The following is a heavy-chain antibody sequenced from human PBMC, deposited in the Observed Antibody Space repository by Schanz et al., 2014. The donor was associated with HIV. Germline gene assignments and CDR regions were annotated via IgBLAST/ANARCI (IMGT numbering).Heavy chain of an antibody. Sequence: QVQLVESGGGVVQPGRSLRLSCAASGFTFSDYYMSWIRQAPGKGLEWGADIWYDGSNKYYADSVKGRFTISRDNSKNTLYLEMNSLRAEDTAVYYCAKMEMAIVRWYYGMDVWGQGTTVTVSS. CDR2: IWYDGSNK. CDR1: GFTFSDYY. CDR3: AKMEMAIVRWYYGMDV. D-gene: IGHD3-16*02. V-gene: IGHV3-33*06. J-gene: IGHJ6*02.